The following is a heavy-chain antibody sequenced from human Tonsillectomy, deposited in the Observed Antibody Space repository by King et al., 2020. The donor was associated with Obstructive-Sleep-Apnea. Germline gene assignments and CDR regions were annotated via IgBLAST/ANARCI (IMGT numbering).Heavy chain of an antibody. Sequence: QLQESGPGLVKPSGTLSLTCAVSGGSISSTNWCSWVRQPPGKGLDWIVEIYHSGSTNYNPSLKNRVTISIDKSENHFSLKLTSMTAADTAVYYCASGNSTSPGYWGQGTLVTVSS. V-gene: IGHV4-4*02. CDR1: GGSISSTNW. CDR2: IYHSGST. CDR3: ASGNSTSPGY. D-gene: IGHD2/OR15-2a*01. J-gene: IGHJ4*02.